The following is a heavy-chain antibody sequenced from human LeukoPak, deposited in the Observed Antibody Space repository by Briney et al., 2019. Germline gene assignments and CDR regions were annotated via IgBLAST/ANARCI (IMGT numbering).Heavy chain of an antibody. J-gene: IGHJ5*02. D-gene: IGHD5-18*01. CDR1: GFTFSSYW. CDR2: IKRDGSET. CDR3: ARATRGYSYVYWFDP. V-gene: IGHV3-7*04. Sequence: GGSLRLSCAASGFTFSSYWMGWVRQAPGIGLEWVANIKRDGSETYYVDSVKGRFTISRDNAKNSLYLQMNSLRAEDTAVYYCARATRGYSYVYWFDPWGQGTLVTVSS.